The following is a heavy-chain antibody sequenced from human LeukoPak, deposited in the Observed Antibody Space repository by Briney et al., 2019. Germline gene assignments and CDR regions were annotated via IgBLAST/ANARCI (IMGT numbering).Heavy chain of an antibody. V-gene: IGHV1-69*13. CDR3: ATGISSPTAMVTRWFDP. D-gene: IGHD5-18*01. Sequence: SVKISCKASGGTFSSYAISWVRQAPGQGLEWMGGIIPIFGTANYAQKFQGRVTITADESTSTAYMELSSLRSEDTAVYYCATGISSPTAMVTRWFDPWGQGTLVTVSS. CDR2: IIPIFGTA. CDR1: GGTFSSYA. J-gene: IGHJ5*02.